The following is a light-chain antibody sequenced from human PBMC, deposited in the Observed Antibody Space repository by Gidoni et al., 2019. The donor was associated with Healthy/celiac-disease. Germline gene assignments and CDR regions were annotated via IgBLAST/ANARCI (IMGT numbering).Light chain of an antibody. CDR1: QGISSA. CDR3: QQFNSYPHGLT. Sequence: AIQLTQSPSSLSASVGDRVTITCRASQGISSALAWYQQKPGKAPKLLIYDASSLESGVPSRFSGSGSGTDFTLTISSLQPEDFATYYCQQFNSYPHGLTFGGXTKVEIK. V-gene: IGKV1-13*02. CDR2: DAS. J-gene: IGKJ4*01.